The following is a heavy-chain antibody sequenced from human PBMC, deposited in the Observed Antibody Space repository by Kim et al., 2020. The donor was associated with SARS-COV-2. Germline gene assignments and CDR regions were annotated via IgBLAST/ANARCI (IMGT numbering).Heavy chain of an antibody. CDR1: GGTFSSYA. CDR2: IIPIFGTA. CDR3: ARRAPDESYGDYEFPNAFDI. D-gene: IGHD4-17*01. J-gene: IGHJ3*02. V-gene: IGHV1-69*13. Sequence: SVKVSCKASGGTFSSYAISWVRQAPGQGLEWMGGIIPIFGTANYTQKFQGRVTITADESTSTAYMELSSLRSEDTAVYYCARRAPDESYGDYEFPNAFDIWGQGTMVTVSS.